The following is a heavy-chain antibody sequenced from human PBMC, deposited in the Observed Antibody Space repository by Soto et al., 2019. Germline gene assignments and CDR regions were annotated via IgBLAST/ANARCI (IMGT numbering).Heavy chain of an antibody. CDR2: INAGNGNT. CDR3: GRGSGLTWFDP. CDR1: GYTFTSYA. J-gene: IGHJ5*02. D-gene: IGHD3-10*01. Sequence: QVQLVQSGAEVKKPGASVKVSCKASGYTFTSYAMHWVRQAPGQRLEWMGWINAGNGNTKYSQKFQGRVTITSDTSASTGYMELSSLRSEDTAVYSCGRGSGLTWFDPWGQGTLVTVSS. V-gene: IGHV1-3*01.